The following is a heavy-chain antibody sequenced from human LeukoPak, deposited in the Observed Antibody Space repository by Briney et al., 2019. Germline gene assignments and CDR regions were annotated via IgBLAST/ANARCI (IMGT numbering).Heavy chain of an antibody. CDR2: IYHSGST. CDR1: GYSISSGYY. J-gene: IGHJ6*03. V-gene: IGHV4-38-2*02. CDR3: ARDVPMYSGSHLYYYMDV. Sequence: SETLSLTCTVSGYSISSGYYWGWIRQPPGKGLEWIGSIYHSGSTNYNPSLKSRVTISVDTSKNQFSLKLSSVTAADTAVYYCARDVPMYSGSHLYYYMDVWGKGTTVTVSS. D-gene: IGHD1-26*01.